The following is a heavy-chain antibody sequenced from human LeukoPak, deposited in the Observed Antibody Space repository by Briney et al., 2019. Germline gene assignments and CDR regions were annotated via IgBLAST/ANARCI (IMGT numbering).Heavy chain of an antibody. CDR3: AIRYGSGTVGVLDP. Sequence: SVKVSCKASGGTFSSYAISWVRQAPGQGLEWMGRIIPIFGIANYAQKFQGRVTTTADKSTSTAYMELSSLRSEDTAVYYCAIRYGSGTVGVLDPWGQGTLVTVSS. J-gene: IGHJ5*02. D-gene: IGHD3-10*01. CDR2: IIPIFGIA. V-gene: IGHV1-69*04. CDR1: GGTFSSYA.